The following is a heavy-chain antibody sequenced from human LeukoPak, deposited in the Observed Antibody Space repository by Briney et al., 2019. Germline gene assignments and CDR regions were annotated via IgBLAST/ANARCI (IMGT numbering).Heavy chain of an antibody. CDR2: ISSASTYI. CDR3: ARLVWDTTMADGDIDS. J-gene: IGHJ4*02. Sequence: GESLRLSCAASGFTFSSYSMNWVRHAPGKGLEWVSSISSASTYIYYADSVKGRFTISRDNAKNSLYLQMNSLRAEDTAMYYCARLVWDTTMADGDIDSWGQGTLLSVSS. V-gene: IGHV3-21*01. D-gene: IGHD5-18*01. CDR1: GFTFSSYS.